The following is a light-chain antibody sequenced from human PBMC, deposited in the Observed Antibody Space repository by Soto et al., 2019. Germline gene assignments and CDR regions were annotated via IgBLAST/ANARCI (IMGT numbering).Light chain of an antibody. CDR1: SSNIGKNS. V-gene: IGLV1-51*02. CDR2: ESN. Sequence: QSVLTQPPSVSAAPGQKVTISCSGSSSNIGKNSVSWYQQLPGAAPKLLIHESNKRPSGIPDRFSGSKSGTSATLDITGLQTGDEADYYCASWDHSLSGCVFGSGTKVTVL. CDR3: ASWDHSLSGCV. J-gene: IGLJ1*01.